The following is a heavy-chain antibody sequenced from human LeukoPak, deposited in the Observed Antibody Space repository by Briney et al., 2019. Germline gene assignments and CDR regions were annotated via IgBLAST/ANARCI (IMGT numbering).Heavy chain of an antibody. J-gene: IGHJ4*02. D-gene: IGHD6-19*01. CDR1: GFTFSDYY. CDR2: ISSSGSTI. Sequence: GGSLRLSCAASGFTFSDYYMSWISQAPGKGLEWVSYISSSGSTIYYADSVKGRFTISRDNAKNSLYLQMNSLRAEDTAVYYCATGYSSGWYFIDYWGQGTLVTVSS. CDR3: ATGYSSGWYFIDY. V-gene: IGHV3-11*04.